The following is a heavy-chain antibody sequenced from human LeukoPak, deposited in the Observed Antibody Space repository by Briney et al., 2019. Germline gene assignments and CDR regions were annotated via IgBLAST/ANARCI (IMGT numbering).Heavy chain of an antibody. CDR1: GFIFSSND. D-gene: IGHD6-13*01. J-gene: IGHJ4*02. CDR3: ARQLGSSSWDY. V-gene: IGHV3-48*03. Sequence: GGSLRLSCAASGFIFSSNDMHWVRQAPGKGLEWLSYISSSGSVIYYADSVRGRFTISRDNAKNSLYLQINSLRAEDTAVYYCARQLGSSSWDYWGQGTLVTVSS. CDR2: ISSSGSVI.